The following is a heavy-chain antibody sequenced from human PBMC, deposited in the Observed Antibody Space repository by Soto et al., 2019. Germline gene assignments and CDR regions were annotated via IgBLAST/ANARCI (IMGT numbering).Heavy chain of an antibody. D-gene: IGHD3-10*01. CDR1: GFSFGRYT. Sequence: EEQLVESGGGLVKPGGSLRLSCAASGFSFGRYTMNWFRQAPGKGLEWGSQISSGSRDIYYADSVKGRFTISRDNVKNSLFLQMRNLRVEDTAVYYCARDRRFGGVPTDFWGQGTLVTVSP. CDR2: ISSGSRDI. CDR3: ARDRRFGGVPTDF. V-gene: IGHV3-21*01. J-gene: IGHJ4*02.